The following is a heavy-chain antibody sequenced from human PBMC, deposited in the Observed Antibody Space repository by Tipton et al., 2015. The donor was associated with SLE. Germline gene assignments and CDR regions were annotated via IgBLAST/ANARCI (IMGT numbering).Heavy chain of an antibody. CDR1: GDSISGHY. V-gene: IGHV4-59*08. D-gene: IGHD4-17*01. Sequence: LRLSCTVSGDSISGHYRSWIRQPPGKGLEWIGYIYDSGSTSYNPSLKSRVTISEDTSKQQFSLKLSSLTAADTAVYYCARHAGDYAYFDSWGQGTLVTASS. CDR3: ARHAGDYAYFDS. CDR2: IYDSGST. J-gene: IGHJ4*02.